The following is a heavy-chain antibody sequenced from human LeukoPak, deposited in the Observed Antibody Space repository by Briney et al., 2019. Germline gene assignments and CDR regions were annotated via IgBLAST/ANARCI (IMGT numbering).Heavy chain of an antibody. J-gene: IGHJ4*02. CDR2: ISYDGSSK. CDR3: AKRSGDSYYLDS. D-gene: IGHD2-15*01. V-gene: IGHV3-30*18. CDR1: GFTFSNYG. Sequence: GGSLRLSCAASGFTFSNYGMHWVRQAPGKGLEWVAVISYDGSSKYYADSVKGRFTISRDTSKSTLYLQMNSLRAEDTAVYYCAKRSGDSYYLDSWGQGTLVTVSS.